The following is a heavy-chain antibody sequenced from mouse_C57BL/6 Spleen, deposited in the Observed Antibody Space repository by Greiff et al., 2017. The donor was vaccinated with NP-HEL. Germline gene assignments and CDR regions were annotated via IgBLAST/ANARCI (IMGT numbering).Heavy chain of an antibody. J-gene: IGHJ3*01. Sequence: QVQLQQSGAELARPGASVKLSCKASGYTFTSYGISWVKQRTGQGLEWIGEIYPRSGNTYYNEKFKGKATLTADKSSRPSYMERRSLTSEDSAVFFCARIYYSGSSSWCAYRGQGTLCTLS. V-gene: IGHV1-81*01. D-gene: IGHD1-1*01. CDR2: IYPRSGNT. CDR1: GYTFTSYG. CDR3: ARIYYSGSSSWCAY.